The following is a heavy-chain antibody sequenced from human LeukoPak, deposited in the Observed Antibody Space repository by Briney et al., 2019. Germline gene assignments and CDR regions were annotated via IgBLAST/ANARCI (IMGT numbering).Heavy chain of an antibody. CDR1: GFTFSSYA. J-gene: IGHJ4*02. V-gene: IGHV3-30-3*01. Sequence: AGGSLRLSCAASGFTFSSYAMHWVRQAPGKGLEWVAVISYDGSNKYYADSVKGRFTISRDNSKNTLYLQMNSLRAEDTAVYYCAKDPNGGSSSEEIDYWGQGTLVTVSS. CDR3: AKDPNGGSSSEEIDY. D-gene: IGHD6-6*01. CDR2: ISYDGSNK.